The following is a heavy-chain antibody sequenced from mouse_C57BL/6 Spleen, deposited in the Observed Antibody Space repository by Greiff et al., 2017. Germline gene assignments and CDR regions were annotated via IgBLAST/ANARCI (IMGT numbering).Heavy chain of an antibody. V-gene: IGHV5-9-1*02. CDR1: GFTFSSYA. CDR2: ISSGGDYI. CDR3: TRDPYYSNYGAMDY. Sequence: EVHLVESGEGLVKPGGSLKLSCAASGFTFSSYAMSWVRQTPEKRLEWVAYISSGGDYIYYADTVKGRFTISRDNARNTLYLQMSSLKSEDTAMYYCTRDPYYSNYGAMDYWGQGTSVTVSS. D-gene: IGHD2-5*01. J-gene: IGHJ4*01.